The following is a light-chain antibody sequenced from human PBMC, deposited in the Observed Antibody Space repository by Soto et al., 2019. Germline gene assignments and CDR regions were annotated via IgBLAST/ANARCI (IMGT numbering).Light chain of an antibody. CDR2: EVN. Sequence: QSALTQPPSASGSPGQSVTISCTGTSSDIGGYNFVSWYQQHPGKAPKLMIDEVNKRPSGVPDRFSGSKSGNTASLTVSGLRAEDEADYYCSLYTSNGSLIFGPGTKLTVL. CDR3: SLYTSNGSLI. J-gene: IGLJ1*01. V-gene: IGLV2-8*01. CDR1: SSDIGGYNF.